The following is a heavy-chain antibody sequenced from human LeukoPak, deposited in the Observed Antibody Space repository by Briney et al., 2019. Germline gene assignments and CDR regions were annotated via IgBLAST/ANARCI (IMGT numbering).Heavy chain of an antibody. CDR2: IYYSGST. CDR3: ARRSSAAGKGFDY. J-gene: IGHJ4*02. D-gene: IGHD6-13*01. Sequence: SETLSLTCTVSGGSISSYYWSWIRQPPGKGLEWIWYIYYSGSTNYNPSLKSRVTISVDTSKNQFSLKLSSVTAADTAVYYCARRSSAAGKGFDYWGQGTLVTVSS. CDR1: GGSISSYY. V-gene: IGHV4-59*12.